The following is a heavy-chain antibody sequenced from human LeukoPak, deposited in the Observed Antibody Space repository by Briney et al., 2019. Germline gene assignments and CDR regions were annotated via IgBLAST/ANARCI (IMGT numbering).Heavy chain of an antibody. CDR3: AKDSNYDSSGSPGTLFDY. D-gene: IGHD3-22*01. CDR2: ISYDGSNK. J-gene: IGHJ4*02. CDR1: GFTFSNYG. V-gene: IGHV3-30*18. Sequence: GGSLRLSCAASGFTFSNYGMHWVRQAPGKGLEWVAVISYDGSNKYYADSVKGRFTISRDNSKNTLYLQMNSLRAEDTAVYYCAKDSNYDSSGSPGTLFDYWGQGTLVTVSS.